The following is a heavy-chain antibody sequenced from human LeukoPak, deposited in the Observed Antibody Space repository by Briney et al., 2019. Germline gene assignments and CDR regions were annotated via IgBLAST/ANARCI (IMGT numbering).Heavy chain of an antibody. CDR3: ARGSVDGDYLFS. D-gene: IGHD4-17*01. Sequence: GGSLRLSCAASGFAVSDNYMSWVRQAPGKGLEWVSIIYSDGSTYYADSVKGRFTISRDNSKNTLYLQMNSLRAEDTAVYYCARGSVDGDYLFSWGQGTLVTVSS. J-gene: IGHJ5*02. CDR1: GFAVSDNY. CDR2: IYSDGST. V-gene: IGHV3-53*01.